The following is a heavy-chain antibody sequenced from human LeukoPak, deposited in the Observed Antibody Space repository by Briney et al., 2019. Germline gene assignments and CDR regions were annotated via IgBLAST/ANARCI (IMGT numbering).Heavy chain of an antibody. J-gene: IGHJ4*02. V-gene: IGHV3-23*01. CDR3: AKRGVATIPDY. CDR1: GLTFSSYA. D-gene: IGHD5-12*01. Sequence: GGSLRLSCAASGLTFSSYAMSWVRQAPGKGLEWVSTISGNGATTYYADSVKGRSTISRDNSKSTLYMQMNSLRAEDTAVYYCAKRGVATIPDYWGQGTLVTVSS. CDR2: ISGNGATT.